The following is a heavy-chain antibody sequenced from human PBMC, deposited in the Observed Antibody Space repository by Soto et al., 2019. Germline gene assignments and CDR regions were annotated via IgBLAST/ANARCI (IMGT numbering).Heavy chain of an antibody. Sequence: PSETLSLTCAVSGYSISIGYYWGWIRQPPGKGLEWIWSIYHSGSTYYNPSLKSRVTISVDTSKNQFSLKLSSVTAADTAVYYGVATKKYYFDYWGQGTLFTVSS. CDR3: VATKKYYFDY. CDR2: IYHSGST. V-gene: IGHV4-38-2*01. D-gene: IGHD5-12*01. J-gene: IGHJ4*02. CDR1: GYSISIGYY.